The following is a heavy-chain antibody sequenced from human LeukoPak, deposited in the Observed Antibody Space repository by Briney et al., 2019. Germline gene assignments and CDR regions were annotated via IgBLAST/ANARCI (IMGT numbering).Heavy chain of an antibody. CDR3: GGGNYVGAGPLFAA. J-gene: IGHJ5*02. V-gene: IGHV1-2*02. D-gene: IGHD3-16*01. CDR1: GYRFTDYY. Sequence: ASVKVSCKASGYRFTDYYIHWVRQAPGQRLEWMGWINPYSGDPNYAQQFGGRVMLTRDTSIRRAYIERIRVTSDDAVEYFWGGGNYVGAGPLFAAWGQGALVTISS. CDR2: INPYSGDP.